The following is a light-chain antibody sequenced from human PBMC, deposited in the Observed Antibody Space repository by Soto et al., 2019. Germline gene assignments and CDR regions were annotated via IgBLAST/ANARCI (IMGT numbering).Light chain of an antibody. CDR2: GAS. V-gene: IGKV1-39*01. Sequence: TQMTQSPSSLPASVSDRVTITCRASQSISYHLNCYQQKPGKVHEVLIYGASNLQAGVPSRFTGSGSWTDFTLTISSLQPEYFATSYCQQVDRFPHTFGHGTKLQVK. CDR1: QSISYH. J-gene: IGKJ2*01. CDR3: QQVDRFPHT.